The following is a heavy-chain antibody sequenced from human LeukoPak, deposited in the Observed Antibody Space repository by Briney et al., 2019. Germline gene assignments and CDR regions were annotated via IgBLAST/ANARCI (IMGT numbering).Heavy chain of an antibody. CDR2: FDPEDGET. CDR1: GYTLTELS. Sequence: GASVKVSCKVSGYTLTELSMHWVRQAPGKGLEWMEGFDPEDGETIYAQKFQGRVTMTEDTSTDTAYMELSSLRSEDTAVYYCATGVVPAAWVRVNFDYWGQGTLVTVSS. J-gene: IGHJ4*02. V-gene: IGHV1-24*01. D-gene: IGHD2-2*01. CDR3: ATGVVPAAWVRVNFDY.